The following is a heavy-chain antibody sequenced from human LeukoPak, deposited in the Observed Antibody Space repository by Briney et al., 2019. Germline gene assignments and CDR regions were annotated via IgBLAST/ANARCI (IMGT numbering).Heavy chain of an antibody. J-gene: IGHJ4*02. CDR2: ISSSSSYI. Sequence: PGGSLRLSCAASGFTLSTYSMNWVRQAPGKGLEWVSSISSSSSYIYYSDSVEGRFTISRDNARKSLYLQMNSLRAEDTAVYYCARPNPFETSGYYLNYWGQGTLVTVSS. CDR1: GFTLSTYS. CDR3: ARPNPFETSGYYLNY. D-gene: IGHD3-22*01. V-gene: IGHV3-21*01.